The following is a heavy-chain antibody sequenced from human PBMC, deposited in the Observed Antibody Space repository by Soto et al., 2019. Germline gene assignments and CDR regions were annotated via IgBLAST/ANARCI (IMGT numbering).Heavy chain of an antibody. CDR1: GFPFNNYY. D-gene: IGHD2-21*01. Sequence: GGSLRLSCATSGFPFNNYYMTWIRQAPGKGLEWLSHISPKSTFRNYADSVKGRFTISRDNTESSLFLQMNSLGVDDTAVYSCVRGGGGGLFEHWGQGVLVTVSS. CDR2: ISPKSTFR. CDR3: VRGGGGGLFEH. J-gene: IGHJ4*02. V-gene: IGHV3-11*06.